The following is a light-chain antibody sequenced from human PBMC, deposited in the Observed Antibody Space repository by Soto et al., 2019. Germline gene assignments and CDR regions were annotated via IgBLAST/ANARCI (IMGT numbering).Light chain of an antibody. Sequence: QSVLTQPPSVSAAPGQKVTISCSGSSSDIGHNYVSWYQQLPTTAPKLLIYDNNQRPSGIPDRFSGSKSGTSATLDITGLQTGDEADYYCGTWDTGLSAAVFGGGTKLTVL. CDR2: DNN. J-gene: IGLJ2*01. CDR1: SSDIGHNY. CDR3: GTWDTGLSAAV. V-gene: IGLV1-51*01.